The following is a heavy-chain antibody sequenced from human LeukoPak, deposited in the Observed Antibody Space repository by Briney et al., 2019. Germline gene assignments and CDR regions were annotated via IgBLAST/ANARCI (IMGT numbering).Heavy chain of an antibody. J-gene: IGHJ5*02. V-gene: IGHV4-39*01. CDR2: FHYYGTT. CDR3: TTQPTGFPNWVDP. Sequence: SETLSLTCTVPGGSISSRPYSWGWIRQPPGKRLEWIGTFHYYGTTYYNPSLESRVTISVDTSKNQFSLNLRSVTAADTAVYYCTTQPTGFPNWVDPWGQGTLVTVSS. D-gene: IGHD2-8*02. CDR1: GGSISSRPYS.